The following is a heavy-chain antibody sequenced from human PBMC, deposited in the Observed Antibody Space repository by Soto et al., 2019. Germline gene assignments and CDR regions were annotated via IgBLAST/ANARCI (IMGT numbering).Heavy chain of an antibody. CDR2: ISYDGSNK. V-gene: IGHV3-30*03. Sequence: GGSLRLSCAASGFTFSSYGMHWVRQAPGKGLEWVAVISYDGSNKYYADSVKGRFTISRDNSKNTLYLQMNSLRAEDTAVYYCASQGSSSWYYFDYWGQGTLVTVSS. J-gene: IGHJ4*02. CDR1: GFTFSSYG. D-gene: IGHD6-13*01. CDR3: ASQGSSSWYYFDY.